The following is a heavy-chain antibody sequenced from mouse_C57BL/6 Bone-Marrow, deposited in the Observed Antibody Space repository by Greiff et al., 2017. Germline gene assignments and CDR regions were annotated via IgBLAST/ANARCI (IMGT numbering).Heavy chain of an antibody. D-gene: IGHD1-1*01. CDR2: IDPETGGT. V-gene: IGHV1-15*01. CDR1: GYTFTDYE. J-gene: IGHJ2*01. CDR3: TRRVLRD. Sequence: VKLQESGAELVRPGASVTLSCKASGYTFTDYEMHWVKQTPVHGLEWIGAIDPETGGTAYNQKFKGKAILTADKSSSTAYMELRSLTSEDSAVYYCTRRVLRDWGQGTTLTVSS.